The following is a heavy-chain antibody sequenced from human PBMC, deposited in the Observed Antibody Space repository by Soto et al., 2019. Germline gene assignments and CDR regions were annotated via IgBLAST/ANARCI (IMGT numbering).Heavy chain of an antibody. J-gene: IGHJ4*02. CDR2: MNPNSGNT. CDR1: GYTFTSYD. D-gene: IGHD3-3*01. V-gene: IGHV1-8*01. CDR3: ARGRETDFWSGYYGLGDDY. Sequence: QVQLVQSGAEVKKPGASVKVSCKASGYTFTSYDINWVRQATGQGLEWMGWMNPNSGNTGYAQKFQGRVTMTRNTSISTAYMELSSLRSEDTAVYYCARGRETDFWSGYYGLGDDYWGQGTLVTVSS.